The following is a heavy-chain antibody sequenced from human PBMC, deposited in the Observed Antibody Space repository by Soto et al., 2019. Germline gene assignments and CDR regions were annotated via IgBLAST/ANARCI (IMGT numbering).Heavy chain of an antibody. CDR1: GGSFSGYY. CDR2: INHSGST. J-gene: IGHJ4*02. V-gene: IGHV4-34*01. CDR3: ARDGLAVAGTPIDY. Sequence: SETLSLTCAVYGGSFSGYYWSWIRQPPGKGLEWIGEINHSGSTNYNPSLKSRVTISVDTSKNQFSLKLSSVTAADTAVYYCARDGLAVAGTPIDYWGQGTLVTVSS. D-gene: IGHD6-19*01.